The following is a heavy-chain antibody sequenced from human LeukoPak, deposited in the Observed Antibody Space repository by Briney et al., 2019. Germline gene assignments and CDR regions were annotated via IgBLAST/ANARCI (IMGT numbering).Heavy chain of an antibody. CDR1: GGSISSGDYY. CDR2: IYYSGIT. CDR3: ARDHPRQALNA. J-gene: IGHJ5*02. Sequence: SQTLSLTCTVSGGSISSGDYYWSWIRQPPGKGLEWIGYIYYSGITYYNPSLKSRLTISLDTSKNQFSLKLSSVTAADTAVYYCARDHPRQALNAWGQGTLVTVFS. V-gene: IGHV4-30-4*01.